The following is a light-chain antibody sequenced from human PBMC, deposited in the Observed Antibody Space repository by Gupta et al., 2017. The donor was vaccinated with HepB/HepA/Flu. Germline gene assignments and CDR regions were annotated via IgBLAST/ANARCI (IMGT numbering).Light chain of an antibody. CDR3: QSYDSSLSGGV. Sequence: QSVLTQPPSVSGAPGQRVTISCTGSSSNIGAGYDVHWYQQLPGTAPKLLIYGNSNRPSGVPDRFSGSKSGTSASLAITVLQAEDEADYYCQSYDSSLSGGVFGGGTKLNV. CDR1: SSNIGAGYD. V-gene: IGLV1-40*01. CDR2: GNS. J-gene: IGLJ2*01.